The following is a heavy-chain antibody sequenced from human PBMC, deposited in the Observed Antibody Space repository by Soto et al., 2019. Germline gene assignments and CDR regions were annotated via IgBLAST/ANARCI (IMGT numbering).Heavy chain of an antibody. J-gene: IGHJ4*02. CDR1: GFTFSNYA. D-gene: IGHD2-21*01. Sequence: QVQLLGSGGGVVQPGRSLRLSCEASGFTFSNYAFHWVRQAPGRGLEWVAVISYDGSSREYADPVRGRFTISRDNSNNTLYLQMSSLKTGDSAVYYCARVDCGGGNCYFDYWGQGTLVTVSS. CDR2: ISYDGSSR. CDR3: ARVDCGGGNCYFDY. V-gene: IGHV3-30*03.